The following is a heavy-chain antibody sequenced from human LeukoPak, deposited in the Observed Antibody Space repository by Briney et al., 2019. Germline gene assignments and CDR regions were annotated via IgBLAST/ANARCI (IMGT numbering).Heavy chain of an antibody. CDR3: ARVDRGYGCFDY. J-gene: IGHJ4*02. Sequence: PGGSLRLSCAASGFTSSSYSMNWVRQAPGKGLEWVSYISSSSSTIYYADSVKGRFTTSRGNAKNSLYLQMNSLRAEDTAVYYCARVDRGYGCFDYWGQGTLVTVSS. D-gene: IGHD5-12*01. CDR2: ISSSSSTI. CDR1: GFTSSSYS. V-gene: IGHV3-48*01.